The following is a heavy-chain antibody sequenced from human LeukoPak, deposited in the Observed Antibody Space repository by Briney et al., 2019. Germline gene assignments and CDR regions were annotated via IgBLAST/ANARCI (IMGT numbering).Heavy chain of an antibody. CDR3: ARSLYGSGSYSYYFDY. CDR1: GYTFTSYG. V-gene: IGHV1-18*01. Sequence: GASVKVSCKASGYTFTSYGISWVRQAPGQGLEWMGWISAYNGNTNYAQKLQGRVTMTTDTSTSTAYMELRSLRSDDTAVYYCARSLYGSGSYSYYFDYWGQGTLVTVSS. CDR2: ISAYNGNT. D-gene: IGHD3-10*01. J-gene: IGHJ4*02.